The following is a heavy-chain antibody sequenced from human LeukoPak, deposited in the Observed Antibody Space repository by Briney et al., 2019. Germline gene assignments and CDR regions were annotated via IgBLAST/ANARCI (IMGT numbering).Heavy chain of an antibody. CDR2: ISSSSSYI. CDR3: ARDGRGGYSYGYINYYGMDV. J-gene: IGHJ6*04. V-gene: IGHV3-21*01. CDR1: GFTFSSYS. Sequence: AGGSLRLSCAASGFTFSSYSMNWVRQAPGKGLEWDSSISSSSSYIYYADSVKGRFTISRDNAKNSLYLQMNSLRAEDTAVYYCARDGRGGYSYGYINYYGMDVWGKGTTVTVSS. D-gene: IGHD5-18*01.